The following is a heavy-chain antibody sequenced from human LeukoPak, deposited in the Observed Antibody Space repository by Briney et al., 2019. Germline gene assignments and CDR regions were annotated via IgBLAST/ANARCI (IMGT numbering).Heavy chain of an antibody. Sequence: SQTLSLTCTVCGGSISSGDYYWSWIRQPPGKGLEWIGYIYYSGSTYYNPSLKSRVTISVDTSKNQFSLKLSSVTAADTAVYYCARDALYSYGRGGDYWGQGTLVTVSS. D-gene: IGHD5-18*01. J-gene: IGHJ4*02. CDR3: ARDALYSYGRGGDY. V-gene: IGHV4-30-4*08. CDR1: GGSISSGDYY. CDR2: IYYSGST.